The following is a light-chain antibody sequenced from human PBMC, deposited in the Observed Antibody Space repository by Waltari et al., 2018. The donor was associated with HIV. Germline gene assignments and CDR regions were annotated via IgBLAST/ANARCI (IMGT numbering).Light chain of an antibody. CDR2: WAS. CDR1: QSVLYSSNNKNY. CDR3: QQYYSTPLT. Sequence: DIVMTQSPDSRAVSLGERATINCKSSQSVLYSSNNKNYLAWYQQKPGQPPKLLLYWASTRESAVPDRFSGSGSGTDFTLTISSLQAEDLAVYYCQQYYSTPLTFGGGTKVEIK. J-gene: IGKJ4*01. V-gene: IGKV4-1*01.